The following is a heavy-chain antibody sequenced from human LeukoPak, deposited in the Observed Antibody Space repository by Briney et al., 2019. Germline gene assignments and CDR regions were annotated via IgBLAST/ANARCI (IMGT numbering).Heavy chain of an antibody. Sequence: SETLSLTCTVSGGSISSYYWSWIRQPPGKGLEWIGYIYYSGSTNYNPSLKSRVTISVDTSKNQFSLKLSSVTAADTAVYYCARVLDYYGSGSQSHYYYYGMDVWGQGTTVTVSS. CDR2: IYYSGST. CDR3: ARVLDYYGSGSQSHYYYYGMDV. CDR1: GGSISSYY. V-gene: IGHV4-59*12. J-gene: IGHJ6*02. D-gene: IGHD3-10*01.